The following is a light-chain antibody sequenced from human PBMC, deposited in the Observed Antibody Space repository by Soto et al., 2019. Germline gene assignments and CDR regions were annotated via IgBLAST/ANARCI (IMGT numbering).Light chain of an antibody. J-gene: IGKJ1*01. CDR2: DAS. CDR1: QSIRSS. Sequence: EIGLTQSPATLSLSPGERATLSCRASQSIRSSLAWYQQKPGQAPRLLIYDASNRATGVPARFSGTGSGTDFTLTISSLEPEDIAVYYCQQRTNWSFGQGTKVEI. V-gene: IGKV3-11*01. CDR3: QQRTNWS.